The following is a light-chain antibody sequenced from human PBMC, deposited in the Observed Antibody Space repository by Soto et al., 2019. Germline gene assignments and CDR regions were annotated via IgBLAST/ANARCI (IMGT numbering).Light chain of an antibody. J-gene: IGLJ1*01. CDR3: SSYRSSSTYV. CDR1: SSDVGSYNY. V-gene: IGLV2-14*01. CDR2: QVT. Sequence: QSALTQPASVSGSPGQSITISCTGTSSDVGSYNYVSWHQQHPGQAPKPMIYQVTNRASGVPDRFSASKSGNTASLTISGLQAGDEADYYCSSYRSSSTYVFGTGTKVTVL.